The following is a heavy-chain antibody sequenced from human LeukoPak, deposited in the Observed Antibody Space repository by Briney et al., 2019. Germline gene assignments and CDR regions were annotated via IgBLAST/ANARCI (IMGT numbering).Heavy chain of an antibody. CDR2: INPSGGST. CDR3: ALGDAVTHYYYYMDV. V-gene: IGHV1-46*01. Sequence: VASVKVSCKASGYTFTSYYMHLVRQAPGQGLEWMGIINPSGGSTSYAQKFQGRVTMTRDTSTSTVYMELSSLRSDDTAVYYCALGDAVTHYYYYMDVWGKGTTVTVSS. J-gene: IGHJ6*03. D-gene: IGHD3-16*01. CDR1: GYTFTSYY.